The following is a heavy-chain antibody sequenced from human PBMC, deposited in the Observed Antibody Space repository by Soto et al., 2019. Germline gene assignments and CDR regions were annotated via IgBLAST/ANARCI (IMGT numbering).Heavy chain of an antibody. D-gene: IGHD6-13*01. CDR1: GFTFSSYG. V-gene: IGHV3-30*18. CDR2: ISYDGSNK. J-gene: IGHJ4*02. CDR3: AKDQPERYSSSWAFDY. Sequence: GSLRLSCAASGFTFSSYGMHWVRQAPGKGLEWVAVISYDGSNKYYADSVKGRFTISRDNSKNTLYLQMNSLRAEDTAVYYCAKDQPERYSSSWAFDYWGQGTLVTVSS.